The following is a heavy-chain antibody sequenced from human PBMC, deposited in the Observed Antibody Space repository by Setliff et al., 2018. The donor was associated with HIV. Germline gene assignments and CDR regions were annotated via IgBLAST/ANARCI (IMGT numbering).Heavy chain of an antibody. V-gene: IGHV1-2*06. D-gene: IGHD1-26*01. Sequence: ASVKVSCKTSGYTFTAYYIYWVRQAPGHGLELMGRIHPNPGSTNYLQEFQGRVTITRDTSMSTVYMALTGLTSDDTAVYYCAKQGYSDSLYAFDVWGQGTMVTVSS. CDR2: IHPNPGST. CDR1: GYTFTAYY. CDR3: AKQGYSDSLYAFDV. J-gene: IGHJ3*01.